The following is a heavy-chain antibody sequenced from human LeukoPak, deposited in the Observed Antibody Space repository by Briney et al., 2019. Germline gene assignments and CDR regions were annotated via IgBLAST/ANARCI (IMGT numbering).Heavy chain of an antibody. J-gene: IGHJ4*02. CDR3: AGDRDASTLGLFDL. D-gene: IGHD2-21*01. CDR1: GFTLKNYW. CDR2: IKHDGSEK. Sequence: GGSLRLSCAASGFTLKNYWMSWVRQDPGKGLEWVAKIKHDGSEKQYVDSVKGRFTISRDNAKNSLYLEMNILRAEDTAVYYCAGDRDASTLGLFDLWGQGTLVTVSS. V-gene: IGHV3-7*01.